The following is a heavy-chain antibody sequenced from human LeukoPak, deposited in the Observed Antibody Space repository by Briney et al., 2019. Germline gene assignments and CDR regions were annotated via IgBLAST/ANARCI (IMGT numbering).Heavy chain of an antibody. D-gene: IGHD6-19*01. Sequence: PSDTLSLTCTVSGCTISSYYWSWIRQPPGQGLEWIGYIYNSGRTNSNPSLKSGATISVDTSKNQFSLKLGSVTAADTAVYYCARRIQGGSGWTFDYWGQGTLVTVSS. V-gene: IGHV4-4*08. J-gene: IGHJ4*02. CDR2: IYNSGRT. CDR3: ARRIQGGSGWTFDY. CDR1: GCTISSYY.